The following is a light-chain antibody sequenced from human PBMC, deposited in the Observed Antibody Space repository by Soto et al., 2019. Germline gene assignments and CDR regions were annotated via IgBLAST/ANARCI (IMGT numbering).Light chain of an antibody. J-gene: IGLJ2*01. Sequence: QSALTQPASVSGSPGQSITISCTGTSSDVGGYNYVSWYQQHPGKAPKLMIYDVSNRPSGVSNRFSGSKSGNTASLTISGPQAEDEADYYCTSYTSSSPLVFGGGTKLPVL. CDR3: TSYTSSSPLV. V-gene: IGLV2-14*01. CDR2: DVS. CDR1: SSDVGGYNY.